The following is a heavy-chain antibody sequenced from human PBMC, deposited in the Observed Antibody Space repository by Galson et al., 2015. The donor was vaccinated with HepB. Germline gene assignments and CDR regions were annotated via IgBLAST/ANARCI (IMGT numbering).Heavy chain of an antibody. Sequence: CAISGDSVSSNSAAWNWIRQSPSRGLEWLGRTYYRSKWYNDYAVSVKSRITINPDTSKNQFSLQLNSVTPEDTAVYYCARMRWSCSSTSCQDGFDPWGQGTLVTVSS. CDR2: TYYRSKWYN. V-gene: IGHV6-1*01. CDR3: ARMRWSCSSTSCQDGFDP. CDR1: GDSVSSNSAA. J-gene: IGHJ5*02. D-gene: IGHD2-2*01.